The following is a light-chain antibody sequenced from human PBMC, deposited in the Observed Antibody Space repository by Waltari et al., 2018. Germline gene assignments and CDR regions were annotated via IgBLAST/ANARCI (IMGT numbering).Light chain of an antibody. CDR3: QQYDGEVLT. Sequence: EIVLTQSPGTLSLSPGERATLSCRASQSVSRNYLNWYQQKGGPAPRLLIHGASIRATGIPDRFSGSGSGTDFTLTISRLEPEDFAVYYCQQYDGEVLTFGGGTKVEI. CDR1: QSVSRNY. V-gene: IGKV3-20*01. J-gene: IGKJ4*01. CDR2: GAS.